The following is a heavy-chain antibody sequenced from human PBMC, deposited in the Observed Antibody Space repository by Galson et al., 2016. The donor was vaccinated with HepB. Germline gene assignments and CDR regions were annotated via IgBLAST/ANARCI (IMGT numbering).Heavy chain of an antibody. CDR1: GFTVSRNY. Sequence: SLRLSCAASGFTVSRNYMSWVRQAPGKGLECVSVIYSSGTSYYADSVKGRFTISRHNSRNTLYLQMNSLRAEDTALYYCARVAGYSSSWYAAGRAFDIWGQGTVVTVSS. CDR2: IYSSGTS. CDR3: ARVAGYSSSWYAAGRAFDI. V-gene: IGHV3-53*04. D-gene: IGHD6-13*01. J-gene: IGHJ3*02.